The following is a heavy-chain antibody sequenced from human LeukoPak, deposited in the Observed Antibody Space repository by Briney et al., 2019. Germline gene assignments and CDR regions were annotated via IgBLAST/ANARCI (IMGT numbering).Heavy chain of an antibody. CDR2: IYYSGST. CDR3: ARTAVTWVFDY. CDR1: GGSVSSGSYY. Sequence: SETLSLTCTVSGGSVSSGSYYWSWIRQPPGKGLEWIGYIYYSGSTNYNPSLKSRVTISVDTSKNQFSLKLSSVTAADTAVYYCARTAVTWVFDYWGQGTLVTVSS. J-gene: IGHJ4*02. V-gene: IGHV4-61*01. D-gene: IGHD4-17*01.